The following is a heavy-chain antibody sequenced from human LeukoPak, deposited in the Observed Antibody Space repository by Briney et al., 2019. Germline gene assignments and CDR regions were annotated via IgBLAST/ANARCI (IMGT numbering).Heavy chain of an antibody. D-gene: IGHD1-14*01. CDR2: IYYSGST. J-gene: IGHJ2*01. Sequence: SETLSLTCTVSGGSISSSSYYWSWIRQPPGKGLEWIGYIYYSGSTNYNPSLKSRVTFSVDTSKNQFSLKLRSVTAADTAVYYCAREPAGRDFDLWGRGTLVTVSS. CDR1: GGSISSSSYY. CDR3: AREPAGRDFDL. V-gene: IGHV4-61*01.